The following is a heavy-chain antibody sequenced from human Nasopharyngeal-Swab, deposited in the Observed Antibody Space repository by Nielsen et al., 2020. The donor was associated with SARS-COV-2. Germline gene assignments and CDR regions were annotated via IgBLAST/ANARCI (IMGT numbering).Heavy chain of an antibody. CDR2: INHSGST. CDR3: ARVRRPRYCSSTSCYGYNWFDP. Sequence: SETLSLTCAVYGESFSGYYWSWIRQPPGKGLEWIGEINHSGSTNYNPSLKSRVTISVDTSKNQFSLKLSSVTAADTAVYYCARVRRPRYCSSTSCYGYNWFDPWGQGTLVTVSS. D-gene: IGHD2-2*01. CDR1: GESFSGYY. V-gene: IGHV4-34*01. J-gene: IGHJ5*02.